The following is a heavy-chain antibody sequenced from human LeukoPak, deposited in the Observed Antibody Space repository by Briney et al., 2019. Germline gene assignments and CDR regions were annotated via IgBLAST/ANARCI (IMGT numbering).Heavy chain of an antibody. Sequence: SGTLSLTCAVSGGSISSRNWWSWVRQPPGKGLEWIGEIYHSGSTNYNPSLKTRVTISVDTSKNQFSLKLSSVTAADTAVYYCARAQDYGDYYFDYWGQGTLVTVSS. CDR2: IYHSGST. CDR1: GGSISSRNW. D-gene: IGHD4-17*01. CDR3: ARAQDYGDYYFDY. V-gene: IGHV4-4*02. J-gene: IGHJ4*02.